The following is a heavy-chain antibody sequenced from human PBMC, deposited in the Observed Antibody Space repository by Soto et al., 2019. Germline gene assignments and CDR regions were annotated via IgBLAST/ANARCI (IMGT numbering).Heavy chain of an antibody. J-gene: IGHJ4*02. CDR2: IWYDGTQK. D-gene: IGHD4-17*01. Sequence: GGSLRRSCEASGFTFITYSMHWGRQPPGKGLEWLAAIWYDGTQKYYADSVKGRFIISRDNSKKTLYLEMNSLRAEDTAMYYCARAGGTTVTGLWHCDSWGQGTLVTVSS. CDR1: GFTFITYS. V-gene: IGHV3-33*01. CDR3: ARAGGTTVTGLWHCDS.